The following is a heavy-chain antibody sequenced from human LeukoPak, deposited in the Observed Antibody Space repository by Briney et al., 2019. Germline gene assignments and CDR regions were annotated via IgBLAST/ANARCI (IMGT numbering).Heavy chain of an antibody. V-gene: IGHV3-23*01. CDR3: AKDNYGGISAS. J-gene: IGHJ5*02. CDR2: ISDTVRDT. D-gene: IGHD3-16*01. CDR1: GFTFSAYG. Sequence: GESLRLSCAASGFTFSAYGMSWVRQAPGKGLEWVSHISDTVRDTWYANSVKGRFIISRDNSRDTVYLQMSSLRPEDTALYFCAKDNYGGISASWGQGTLVTVSS.